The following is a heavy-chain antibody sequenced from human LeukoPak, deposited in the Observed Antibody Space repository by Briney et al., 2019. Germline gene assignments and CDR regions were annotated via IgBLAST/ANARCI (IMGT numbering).Heavy chain of an antibody. V-gene: IGHV3-7*01. D-gene: IGHD3-16*01. CDR2: TKQDGSEN. CDR1: GFSFSDYW. Sequence: GGSLRLSCAASGFSFSDYWMSWVRQAPGKGLEWVANTKQDGSENYYVDSVKGRFAISRDDAKNSVFLQMDSLRTEDTAVYFCFTSLGYWGQGTLVTVSS. J-gene: IGHJ4*02. CDR3: FTSLGY.